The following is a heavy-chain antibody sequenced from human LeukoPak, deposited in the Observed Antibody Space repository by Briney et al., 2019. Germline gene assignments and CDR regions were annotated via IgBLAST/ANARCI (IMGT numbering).Heavy chain of an antibody. Sequence: QPGGSLRLSCAASGFTFSSYAMFWVRQAPGKGLEFVSAIRGNGHTTNYANSLKGRFTISRDNSKNTLYLQMNSLRGDDTAGYYCARVSVCPRCHFDYWGQGTLVTVSS. CDR2: IRGNGHTT. CDR1: GFTFSSYA. V-gene: IGHV3-64*01. J-gene: IGHJ4*02. D-gene: IGHD5/OR15-5a*01. CDR3: ARVSVCPRCHFDY.